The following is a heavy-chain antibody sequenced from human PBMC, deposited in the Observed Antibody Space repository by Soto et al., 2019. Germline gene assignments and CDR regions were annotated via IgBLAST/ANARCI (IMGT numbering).Heavy chain of an antibody. CDR1: GYTFTSYA. CDR2: INAGNGNT. CDR3: ARDSRYYYDSSGYYVPNEFDY. V-gene: IGHV1-3*01. D-gene: IGHD3-22*01. J-gene: IGHJ4*02. Sequence: GASVKVSCKASGYTFTSYAMHWVRQAPGQRLEWMGWINAGNGNTKYSQKFQGRVTITRDTSASTAYMELSSLRSEDTAVYYCARDSRYYYDSSGYYVPNEFDYWGQGTLVTVSS.